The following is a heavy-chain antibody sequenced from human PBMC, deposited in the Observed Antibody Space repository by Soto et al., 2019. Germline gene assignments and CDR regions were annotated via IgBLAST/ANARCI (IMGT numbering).Heavy chain of an antibody. CDR1: GFTFSSYG. J-gene: IGHJ5*02. CDR3: AKSHDPFYDILTGLGWFDP. V-gene: IGHV3-33*06. D-gene: IGHD3-9*01. Sequence: GGSRRLSCAASGFTFSSYGMHWVRQAPGKGLEWVAVIWYDGSNKYYADSVKGRFTISRDNSKNTLYLQMNSLRAEDTAVYYCAKSHDPFYDILTGLGWFDPWGQGTLVTVSS. CDR2: IWYDGSNK.